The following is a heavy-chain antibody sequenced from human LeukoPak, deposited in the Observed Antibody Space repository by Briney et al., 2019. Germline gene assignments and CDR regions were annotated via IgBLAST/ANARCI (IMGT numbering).Heavy chain of an antibody. D-gene: IGHD2-2*01. J-gene: IGHJ4*02. V-gene: IGHV4-39*07. CDR1: GGSISSSSYY. CDR2: IYYSGST. CDR3: ARGKEVDGVSAFAY. Sequence: PSETLSLTCTVSGGSISSSSYYWGWIRQPPGKGLEWIGSIYYSGSTYYNPSLKSRVTISVDTSKNQFSLKLSSVTAADTAVYYCARGKEVDGVSAFAYWGQGTLITVSS.